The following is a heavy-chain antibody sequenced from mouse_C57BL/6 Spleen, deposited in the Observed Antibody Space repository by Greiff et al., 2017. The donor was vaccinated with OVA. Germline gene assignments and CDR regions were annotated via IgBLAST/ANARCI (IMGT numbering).Heavy chain of an antibody. V-gene: IGHV1-82*01. CDR1: GYAFSSSW. CDR2: IYPGAGDT. D-gene: IGHD1-1*01. CDR3: AREVYYPTMDY. J-gene: IGHJ4*01. Sequence: VKLMESGPELVKPGASVKISCKASGYAFSSSWMNWVKQRPGKGLEWIGRIYPGAGDTNYNGKFKGKATLTADKSSSTAYMQLSSLTSEDSAVYICAREVYYPTMDYWGQGTSVTVSS.